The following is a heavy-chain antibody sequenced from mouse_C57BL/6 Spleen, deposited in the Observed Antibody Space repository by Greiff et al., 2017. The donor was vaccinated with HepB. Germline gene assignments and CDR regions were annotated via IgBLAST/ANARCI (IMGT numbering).Heavy chain of an antibody. D-gene: IGHD2-4*01. Sequence: EVKLQQSGPELVKPGASVKISCKASGYTFTYYYMKWVKQSNGKSLEGIGDINPNNGGTSYNQKFKGKATLTVDKSSSTAYMELRSLTSEDSAVYYCARNYEYAMDYWGKGTSVTVSS. CDR1: GYTFTYYY. CDR3: ARNYEYAMDY. V-gene: IGHV1-26*01. J-gene: IGHJ4*01. CDR2: INPNNGGT.